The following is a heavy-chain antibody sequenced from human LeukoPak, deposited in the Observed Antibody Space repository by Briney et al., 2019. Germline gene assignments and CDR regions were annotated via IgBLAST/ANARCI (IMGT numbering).Heavy chain of an antibody. D-gene: IGHD1-1*01. CDR2: ISSSGSTI. J-gene: IGHJ3*02. CDR3: ARETEYDAFDI. Sequence: GGSLRLSCAASGFTFSSYAMSWVRQAPGKGLEWITYISSSGSTIYYADPVKGRFTISRDNAKNSQYLQMNSLRVEDTAVYYCARETEYDAFDIWGQGTMVTVSS. V-gene: IGHV3-48*03. CDR1: GFTFSSYA.